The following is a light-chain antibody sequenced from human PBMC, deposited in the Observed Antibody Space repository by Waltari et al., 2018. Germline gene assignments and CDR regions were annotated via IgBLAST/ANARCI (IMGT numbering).Light chain of an antibody. CDR2: EVS. CDR3: SSFTTTNAPYV. Sequence: QSALTQPASVSGSPGQSIAISCTGTSSAVGGYNFVTWYQHHPGKAPKVMIYEVSNRPSGGANRFSGYKSGNTASLTISGLQAEDEADYYCSSFTTTNAPYVFGAGTKVTVL. J-gene: IGLJ1*01. V-gene: IGLV2-14*01. CDR1: SSAVGGYNF.